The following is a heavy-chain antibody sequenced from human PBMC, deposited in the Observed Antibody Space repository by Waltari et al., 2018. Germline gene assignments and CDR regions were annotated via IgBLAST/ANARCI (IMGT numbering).Heavy chain of an antibody. V-gene: IGHV1-69*02. CDR3: ARTPTTGGGLSYFDY. J-gene: IGHJ4*02. CDR2: ISPILGIA. D-gene: IGHD7-27*01. Sequence: QVQLVQSGAEVKKPGSSVKVSCKASGGTFSSYTISWVRQAPGPGLEWMGRISPILGIANDAQKFQGRVTITADKSTSTAYRELSSLRSEDTAVYYCARTPTTGGGLSYFDYWGQGTLVTVSS. CDR1: GGTFSSYT.